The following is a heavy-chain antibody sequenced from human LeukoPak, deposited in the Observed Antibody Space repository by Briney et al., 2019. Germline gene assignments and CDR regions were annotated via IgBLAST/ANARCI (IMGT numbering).Heavy chain of an antibody. CDR3: ARENTTVDYWYFDL. CDR1: GFTVSSNY. CDR2: IYSGGST. D-gene: IGHD4-23*01. V-gene: IGHV3-53*01. Sequence: GGSLRLSCAASGFTVSSNYMSWVRQAPGKGLEWVSVIYSGGSTYYADSVKGRFTISRDNSKNTLYLQTNSLRAEDTAVYYCARENTTVDYWYFDLWGRGTLVTVSS. J-gene: IGHJ2*01.